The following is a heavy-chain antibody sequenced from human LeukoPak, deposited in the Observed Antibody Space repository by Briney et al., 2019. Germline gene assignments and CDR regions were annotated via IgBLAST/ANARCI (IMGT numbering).Heavy chain of an antibody. Sequence: ASVKVSCTASRDTLTDYYMHWVRQAPGQGLEWMGWINPYSGGTNYARKFQGRVTMTWDTSIGTAYMELSTLRSDDTAVYYCAEVVAATGTVALDIWGQGTMVSVSS. CDR1: RDTLTDYY. J-gene: IGHJ3*02. CDR3: AEVVAATGTVALDI. CDR2: INPYSGGT. D-gene: IGHD1-26*01. V-gene: IGHV1-2*02.